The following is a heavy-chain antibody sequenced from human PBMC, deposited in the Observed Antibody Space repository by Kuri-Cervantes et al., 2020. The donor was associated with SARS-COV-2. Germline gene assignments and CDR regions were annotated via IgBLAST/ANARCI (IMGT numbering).Heavy chain of an antibody. Sequence: GSLRLSCTVSGGSISSSGYYWGWIRQPPGKGLEWIGSIYYSGSTYYNPSLKSRVTISVDTSKNQFSLKLSSVTAADTAVYYCARRACSSTSCYRALRAFDIWGQGTMVTVSS. CDR1: GGSISSSGYY. D-gene: IGHD2-2*01. V-gene: IGHV4-39*01. CDR2: IYYSGST. J-gene: IGHJ3*02. CDR3: ARRACSSTSCYRALRAFDI.